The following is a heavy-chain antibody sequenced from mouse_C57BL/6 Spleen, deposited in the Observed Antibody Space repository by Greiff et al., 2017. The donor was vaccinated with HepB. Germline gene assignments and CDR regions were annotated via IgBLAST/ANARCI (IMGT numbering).Heavy chain of an antibody. CDR1: GYTFTSYW. D-gene: IGHD2-5*01. CDR3: ARRYSNYEGDAMDY. J-gene: IGHJ4*01. CDR2: IYPGSGST. V-gene: IGHV1-55*01. Sequence: QVQLQQPGAELVKPGASVKMSCKASGYTFTSYWITWVKQRPGQGLEWIGDIYPGSGSTNYNEKFKSKATLTVDTSSSTAYMQLSSLTSEDSAVHYCARRYSNYEGDAMDYWGQGTSVTVSS.